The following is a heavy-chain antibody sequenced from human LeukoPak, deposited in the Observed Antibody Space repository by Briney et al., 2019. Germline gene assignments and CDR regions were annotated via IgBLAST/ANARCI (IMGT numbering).Heavy chain of an antibody. CDR3: ARLVIAARHSPTDY. CDR2: MNPNSLNT. J-gene: IGHJ4*02. D-gene: IGHD6-6*01. Sequence: VASVKVSCKASGYTFTSYDINWVRQAPGQGLEWMGWMNPNSLNTGYAQRFQGRITLTRNTSIGTAYMELSSLRSEDTAVYYCARLVIAARHSPTDYWGQGTLVTVSS. CDR1: GYTFTSYD. V-gene: IGHV1-8*03.